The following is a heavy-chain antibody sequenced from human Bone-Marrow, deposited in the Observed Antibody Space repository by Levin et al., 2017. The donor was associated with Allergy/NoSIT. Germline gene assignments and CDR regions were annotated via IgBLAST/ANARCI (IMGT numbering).Heavy chain of an antibody. CDR3: AREAAGYNWNLCDF. V-gene: IGHV3-21*01. CDR2: ISSSSSYI. D-gene: IGHD1-20*01. J-gene: IGHJ4*02. CDR1: GFTFSSYS. Sequence: TGGSLRLSCAASGFTFSSYSMNWVRQAPGKGLEWVSSISSSSSYIYYADSVKGRFTISRDNAKDSLYLQMNSLRAEDTAVYYCAREAAGYNWNLCDFWGQGTLVTVSS.